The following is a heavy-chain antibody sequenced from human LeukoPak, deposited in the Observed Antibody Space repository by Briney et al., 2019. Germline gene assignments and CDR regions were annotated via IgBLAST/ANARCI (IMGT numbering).Heavy chain of an antibody. J-gene: IGHJ4*02. Sequence: GGSLRLSCAASGITVSSNYMSWIRQAPGKGLEWLSYISSTSTSTKYADSVKGRFTISRDNAENSMYLQMNSLRAEDTAVYYCARDVGRTSPDYYGSGSLVDYWGQGTLVTVSS. CDR3: ARDVGRTSPDYYGSGSLVDY. V-gene: IGHV3-11*05. CDR2: ISSTSTST. CDR1: GITVSSNY. D-gene: IGHD3-10*01.